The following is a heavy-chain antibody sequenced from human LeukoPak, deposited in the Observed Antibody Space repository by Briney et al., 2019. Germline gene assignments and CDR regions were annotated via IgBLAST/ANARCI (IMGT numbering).Heavy chain of an antibody. J-gene: IGHJ4*02. D-gene: IGHD6-19*01. CDR2: ISSGGSQR. V-gene: IGHV3-23*01. CDR1: GFTFSNYA. Sequence: GGSLRLPCAASGFTFSNYAMTWVRQAPGKGLEWISGISSGGSQRFYADSVKGRFTVSRDNSRETLFLQMNSLRTEDTAVYYCAKSVAGKGDLLGAEPDYWGQGTLVSVSS. CDR3: AKSVAGKGDLLGAEPDY.